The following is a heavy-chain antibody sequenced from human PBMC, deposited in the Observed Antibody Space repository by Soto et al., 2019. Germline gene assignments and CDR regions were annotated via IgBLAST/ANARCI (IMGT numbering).Heavy chain of an antibody. CDR1: GFTVSSYG. J-gene: IGHJ4*02. V-gene: IGHV3-30-3*01. Sequence: QVQLVESGGGVVQPGRSLRLSCAASGFTVSSYGLHWVRQVPGKGLEWLAFISYDGSDKFYADSVKGRFTISRDSSKNTLYLQMNSLRAEDTAVYYCARVLGGYPNFDFWVQGTLVTVSS. D-gene: IGHD3-22*01. CDR2: ISYDGSDK. CDR3: ARVLGGYPNFDF.